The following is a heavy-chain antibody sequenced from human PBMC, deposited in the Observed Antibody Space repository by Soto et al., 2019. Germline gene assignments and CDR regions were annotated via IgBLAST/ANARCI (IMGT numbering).Heavy chain of an antibody. Sequence: QVQLVESGGGVVQPGRSLRLSCAASGFTFSSYGMHWVRQAPGKGLEWVAVISYDGSNKHYADSVKGRFTISRDNSKNTLDLQMNSLRAEDTAVYYCAKDSHSSGWYGMDVWGQGTTVTVSS. CDR3: AKDSHSSGWYGMDV. CDR1: GFTFSSYG. CDR2: ISYDGSNK. V-gene: IGHV3-30*18. D-gene: IGHD6-19*01. J-gene: IGHJ6*02.